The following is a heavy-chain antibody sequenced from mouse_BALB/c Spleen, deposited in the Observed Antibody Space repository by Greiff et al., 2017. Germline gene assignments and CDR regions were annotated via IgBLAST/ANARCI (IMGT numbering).Heavy chain of an antibody. D-gene: IGHD6-1*01. Sequence: QVQLQQSGAELVRPGASVTLSCKASGYTFTDYEMHWVKQTPVHGLEWIGAIDPETGGTAYNQKFKGKATLTADKSSSTAYMELRSLTSEDSAVYYCTGSLEPFAYWGQGTLVTVSA. V-gene: IGHV1-15*01. J-gene: IGHJ3*01. CDR2: IDPETGGT. CDR1: GYTFTDYE. CDR3: TGSLEPFAY.